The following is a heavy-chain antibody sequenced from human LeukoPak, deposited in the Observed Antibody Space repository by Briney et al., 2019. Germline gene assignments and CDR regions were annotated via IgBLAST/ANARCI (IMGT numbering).Heavy chain of an antibody. CDR1: GFTFSGSA. J-gene: IGHJ4*02. Sequence: PGGSLRLSXAASGFTFSGSAMHWVRQASGKGLEWVGRIRSKANSYATAYAASVKGRFTISRDDSKNTAYLQMNSLKTEDTAVYYCTRHHGDYCSSTSCYRSDFDYWGQGTLVTVSS. V-gene: IGHV3-73*01. CDR3: TRHHGDYCSSTSCYRSDFDY. CDR2: IRSKANSYAT. D-gene: IGHD2-2*01.